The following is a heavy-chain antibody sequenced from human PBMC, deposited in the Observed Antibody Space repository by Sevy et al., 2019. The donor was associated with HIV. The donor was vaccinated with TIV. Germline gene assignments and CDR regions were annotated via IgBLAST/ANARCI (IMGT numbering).Heavy chain of an antibody. CDR3: ARRIYYDSSAYYWWFDP. J-gene: IGHJ5*02. V-gene: IGHV1-18*01. CDR1: GYTFTNYG. Sequence: ASVKVSCKASGYTFTNYGISWVRQAPGQGLEWMGWISTHNGDTNYAQKLQGRVTMTTDTSTSTAYMELRSLRSDDTAVYDCARRIYYDSSAYYWWFDPWGQGTLVTVSS. D-gene: IGHD3-22*01. CDR2: ISTHNGDT.